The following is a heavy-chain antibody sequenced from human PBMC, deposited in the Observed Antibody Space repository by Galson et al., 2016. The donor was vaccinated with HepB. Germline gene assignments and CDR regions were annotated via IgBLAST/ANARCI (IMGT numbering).Heavy chain of an antibody. CDR1: GFSPSTSGVG. D-gene: IGHD3-10*01. CDR2: IYWDDDK. Sequence: PALVKPTQTLTLTCTFSGFSPSTSGVGVAWIRQPPGEALEWLALIYWDDDKRYNAALASRLTITQDTSKNQVVLTMTNMDPVDTATYYCAHTTLVQGANYGLDVWGQGTTVTVSS. J-gene: IGHJ6*02. CDR3: AHTTLVQGANYGLDV. V-gene: IGHV2-5*02.